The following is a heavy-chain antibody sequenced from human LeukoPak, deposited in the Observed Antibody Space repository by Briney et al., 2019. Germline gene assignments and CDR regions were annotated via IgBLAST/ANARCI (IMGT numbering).Heavy chain of an antibody. J-gene: IGHJ4*02. D-gene: IGHD6-19*01. CDR3: ARDRVGSGWPRPWYFEF. CDR2: INPNTGAT. Sequence: ASLKVSCKPSGYTFTGYCLHWVRQAPGHELECMGWINPNTGATIYAEKFQGRVTMTRDTSIDAAYMEMRSLRSDDTAVYYCARDRVGSGWPRPWYFEFWGQGTLITVSS. V-gene: IGHV1-2*02. CDR1: GYTFTGYC.